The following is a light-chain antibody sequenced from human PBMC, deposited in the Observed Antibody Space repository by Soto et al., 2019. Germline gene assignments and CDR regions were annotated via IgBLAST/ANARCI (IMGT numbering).Light chain of an antibody. Sequence: DIQMTQSPSSLSASIGDSVTITCRASQGISNFVAWYQQKPGEVPRLLIYLASTLQSGVPSRFSGSGSATVFTLTISSLQPEDAATYYCQKYNSAPLTFGGGTKVEIK. CDR2: LAS. CDR3: QKYNSAPLT. CDR1: QGISNF. V-gene: IGKV1-27*01. J-gene: IGKJ4*01.